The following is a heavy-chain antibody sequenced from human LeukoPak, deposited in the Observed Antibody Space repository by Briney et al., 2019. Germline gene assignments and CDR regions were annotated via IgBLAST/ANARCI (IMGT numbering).Heavy chain of an antibody. CDR3: ARVSGGVNAFDI. V-gene: IGHV1-46*01. CDR2: INPSGGGT. Sequence: ASVKVSCKASGYTFTSYYMHWVRQAPGQGLEWMGIINPSGGGTSYAQKFQGRVTMTRDTSTTTVYMELSSLRSEDTAVYYCARVSGGVNAFDIWGQGTMVTVSS. J-gene: IGHJ3*02. D-gene: IGHD3-16*01. CDR1: GYTFTSYY.